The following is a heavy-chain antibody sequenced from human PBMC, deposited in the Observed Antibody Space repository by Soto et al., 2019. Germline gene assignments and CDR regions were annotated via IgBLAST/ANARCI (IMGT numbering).Heavy chain of an antibody. Sequence: VQLVQSGAEVRKPGASVKVSCKSSGDSFNDYYIHWVRQAPGQGLEWMGWINPNGGVTKYAQKFQGGVQMTRDTSIRTVYMELSRLRSDDTAVYYCARESGGATATLDYYYFYMDVWGKGTTVTVSS. J-gene: IGHJ6*03. V-gene: IGHV1-2*02. CDR1: GDSFNDYY. CDR3: ARESGGATATLDYYYFYMDV. CDR2: INPNGGVT. D-gene: IGHD5-12*01.